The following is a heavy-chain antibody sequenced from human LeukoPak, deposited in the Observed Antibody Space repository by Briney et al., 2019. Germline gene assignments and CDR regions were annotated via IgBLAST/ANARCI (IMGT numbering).Heavy chain of an antibody. D-gene: IGHD1-26*01. CDR1: GFTFSSYA. V-gene: IGHV3-30*07. CDR2: ISYDGSNK. Sequence: PGGSLRLSCAASGFTFSSYAMHWVRQAPGKGLEWVAVISYDGSNKYYADSVKGRFTISRDNSKNTLYLQMNSLRAEDTAVYYCARFLSGSYLGFDYWGQGTLVTVSS. CDR3: ARFLSGSYLGFDY. J-gene: IGHJ4*02.